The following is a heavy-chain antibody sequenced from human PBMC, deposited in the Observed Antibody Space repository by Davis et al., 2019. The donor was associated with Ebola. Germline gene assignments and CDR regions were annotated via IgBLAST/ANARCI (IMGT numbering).Heavy chain of an antibody. V-gene: IGHV3-53*01. CDR2: IYSGGST. D-gene: IGHD3-10*01. CDR1: GFTVSSNY. J-gene: IGHJ4*02. Sequence: PGGSLRLSCAASGFTVSSNYMSWVRQAPGKGLEWVSVIYSGGSTYYADSVKGRFTISRDNSKNTLYLQMNSLRAEDTAVYYCARAAFPYYYGSGSPYYFDYWGQGTLVTVSS. CDR3: ARAAFPYYYGSGSPYYFDY.